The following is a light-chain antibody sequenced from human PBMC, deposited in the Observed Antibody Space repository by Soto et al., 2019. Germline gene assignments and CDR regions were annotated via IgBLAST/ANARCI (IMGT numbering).Light chain of an antibody. V-gene: IGLV2-8*01. CDR1: SSDIGGYNS. Sequence: QSALTQPPSASGSPGQSVTISCTGTSSDIGGYNSVSWYQQHPGKAPKLMIYEVNKRPLGVPDRFSGSKSGNTASLTVTGLQADDDADYYCSSSAATNSFVLFGAGTKLTVL. J-gene: IGLJ3*02. CDR3: SSSAATNSFVL. CDR2: EVN.